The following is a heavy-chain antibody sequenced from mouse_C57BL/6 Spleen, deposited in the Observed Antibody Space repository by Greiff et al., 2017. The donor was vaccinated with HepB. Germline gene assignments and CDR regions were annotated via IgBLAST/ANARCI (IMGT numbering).Heavy chain of an antibody. V-gene: IGHV1-20*01. D-gene: IGHD1-1*01. CDR1: GYSFTGYF. CDR2: INPYNGDT. CDR3: ARYGSSLYAMDY. J-gene: IGHJ4*01. Sequence: EVKLMESGPELVKPGDSVKISCKASGYSFTGYFMNWVMQSHGKSLEWIGRINPYNGDTFYNQKFKGKATLTVDKSSSTAHMELRSLTSEDSAVYYCARYGSSLYAMDYWGQGTSVTVSS.